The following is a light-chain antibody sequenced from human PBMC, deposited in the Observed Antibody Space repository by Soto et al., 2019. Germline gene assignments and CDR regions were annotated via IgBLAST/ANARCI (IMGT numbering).Light chain of an antibody. CDR3: HQRQSWPRT. Sequence: EIVLTQSPATLSSSPGERATLSCRASQTVSSKLAWYQHKPGQAPRLLIYDTSNRAGGIPARFSGSGSGTDFTLTISSLEPEDFAVYCCHQRQSWPRTFGQGTKVDIK. CDR1: QTVSSK. J-gene: IGKJ1*01. V-gene: IGKV3-11*01. CDR2: DTS.